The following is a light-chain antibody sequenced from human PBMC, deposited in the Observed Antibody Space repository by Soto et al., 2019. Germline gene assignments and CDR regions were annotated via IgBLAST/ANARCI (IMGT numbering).Light chain of an antibody. CDR1: QSISNR. CDR3: QHYGGMWA. CDR2: DAS. J-gene: IGKJ1*01. Sequence: DIQMTQTPSTLSASLGDRVTITCRASQSISNRLAWYQQKPGKAPKAVIYDASNLESGVPSRFSGSGSGTEFILTINSLQPDDFATYCCQHYGGMWAFGQGTKV. V-gene: IGKV1-5*01.